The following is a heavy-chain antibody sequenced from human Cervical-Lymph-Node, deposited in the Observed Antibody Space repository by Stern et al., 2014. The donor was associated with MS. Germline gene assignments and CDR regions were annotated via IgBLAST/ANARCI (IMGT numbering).Heavy chain of an antibody. CDR2: IDWDDDK. Sequence: QVTLRASGPALVKPTQTPTLTCTFSGFSLSPSGMCVSWIRKPPGKALAWLALIDWDDDKYYSTSLKTRLTISKDTSKNQVVLTMTNMDPVDTATYFCARRHCSARGPFDYWGQGTLVTVSS. J-gene: IGHJ4*02. CDR1: GFSLSPSGMC. V-gene: IGHV2-70*13. D-gene: IGHD2-15*01. CDR3: ARRHCSARGPFDY.